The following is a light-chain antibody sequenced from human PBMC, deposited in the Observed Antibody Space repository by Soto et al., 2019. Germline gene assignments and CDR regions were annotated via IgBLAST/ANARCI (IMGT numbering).Light chain of an antibody. V-gene: IGLV2-14*01. J-gene: IGLJ2*01. CDR1: SSDVGAYNY. CDR2: EVS. CDR3: SSYTTTATVV. Sequence: QSALTQPASVSGSPGLSITISCTGTSSDVGAYNYVSWYQQHPDKAPKLMIYEVSDRPSGVSNRFSGSKSGNTASLTISGLQAEDEADYYCSSYTTTATVVFGGGTKVTVL.